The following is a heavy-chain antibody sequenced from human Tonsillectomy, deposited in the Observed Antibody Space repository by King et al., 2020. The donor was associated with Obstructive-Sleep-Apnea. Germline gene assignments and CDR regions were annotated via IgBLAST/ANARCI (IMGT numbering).Heavy chain of an antibody. CDR1: GFTFSSYD. CDR3: ARADYDILTGYYNFDY. J-gene: IGHJ4*02. CDR2: IGTAGDT. V-gene: IGHV3-13*04. D-gene: IGHD3-9*01. Sequence: DVQLVESGGGLVQPGGSLRLSCAASGFTFSSYDMHWVRQATGKGLEWVSAIGTAGDTYYPGSWKGRFTISRENAKNSLYLQMNSLRAVDTAVYYCARADYDILTGYYNFDYWGQGTLVTVSS.